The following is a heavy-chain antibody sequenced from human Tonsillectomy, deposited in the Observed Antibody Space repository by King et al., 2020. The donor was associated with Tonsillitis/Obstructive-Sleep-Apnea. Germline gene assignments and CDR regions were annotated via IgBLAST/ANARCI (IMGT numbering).Heavy chain of an antibody. CDR2: IHPSGGST. CDR1: GYTFTSYY. CDR3: ARDHVLTYYDILTGPYYFDY. D-gene: IGHD3-9*01. J-gene: IGHJ4*02. V-gene: IGHV1-46*01. Sequence: EQLVQSGAEVKKPGASVKVSCKASGYTFTSYYMHWVRQAPGQGLEWMGIIHPSGGSTSYAQKFQGRVTMTRDTSTSTVYMELSSLRSEDTAVYYCARDHVLTYYDILTGPYYFDYWGQGTLVTVSS.